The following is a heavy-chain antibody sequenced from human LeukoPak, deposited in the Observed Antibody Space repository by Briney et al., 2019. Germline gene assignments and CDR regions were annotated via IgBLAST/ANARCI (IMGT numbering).Heavy chain of an antibody. CDR3: ASAHRIAAAGKVWHLDY. J-gene: IGHJ4*02. CDR1: GYTFTSYY. V-gene: IGHV1-46*01. Sequence: ASVKVSCKAPGYTFTSYYMHWVRQAPGQGLEWMGIINPSGGSTSYAQKFQGRVTMTRDMSTSTVYMELSSLRSEDTAVYYCASAHRIAAAGKVWHLDYWGQGTLVTVSS. CDR2: INPSGGST. D-gene: IGHD6-13*01.